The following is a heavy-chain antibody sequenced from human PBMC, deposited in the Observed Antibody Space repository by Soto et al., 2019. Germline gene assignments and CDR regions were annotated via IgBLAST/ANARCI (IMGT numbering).Heavy chain of an antibody. CDR2: IYYSGST. CDR1: GGSISSGGYY. J-gene: IGHJ6*02. CDR3: ARDQLGRGYSYYYYYGMDV. Sequence: TSETLSLTCTVSGGSISSGGYYWSWIRQHPGKGLEWIGYIYYSGSTYYNPSLKSRVTISVDTSKNQFSLKLSSVTAADTAVYYCARDQLGRGYSYYYYYGMDVWGQGTTVTVSS. V-gene: IGHV4-31*03. D-gene: IGHD5-18*01.